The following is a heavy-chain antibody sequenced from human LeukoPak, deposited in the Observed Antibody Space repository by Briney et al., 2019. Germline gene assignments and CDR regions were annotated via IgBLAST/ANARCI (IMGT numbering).Heavy chain of an antibody. D-gene: IGHD2-21*02. Sequence: PSETLSLTCTVSGGSISSYYWSWIRQPPGKGLEWIGYIYYSGSTYYNPFLKSRVTISVDTSKNQFSLKLSSVAAADTAVYYCAREHDSGMDVWGQGTTVTVSS. V-gene: IGHV4-30-4*01. CDR1: GGSISSYY. CDR2: IYYSGST. J-gene: IGHJ6*02. CDR3: AREHDSGMDV.